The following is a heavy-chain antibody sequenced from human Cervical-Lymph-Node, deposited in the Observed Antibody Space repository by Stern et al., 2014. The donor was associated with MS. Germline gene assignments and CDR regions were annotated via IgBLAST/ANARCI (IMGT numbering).Heavy chain of an antibody. CDR2: IYPEDSDT. J-gene: IGHJ3*01. Sequence: VQLVQSGGEVKTAGESLKISCKGSGYSFSNTWIGWVRQMPGKGLEWMGFIYPEDSDTRYSPSFQGQVSISADTSISTTYLHWGSLKASDTAMYFCARPLRGINNAFDAWGQGTMVTVYS. CDR1: GYSFSNTW. CDR3: ARPLRGINNAFDA. D-gene: IGHD3-10*01. V-gene: IGHV5-51*01.